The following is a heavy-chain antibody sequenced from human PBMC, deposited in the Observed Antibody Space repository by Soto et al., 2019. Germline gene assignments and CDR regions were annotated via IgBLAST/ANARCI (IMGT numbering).Heavy chain of an antibody. D-gene: IGHD2-15*01. Sequence: PSETLSLTCAVYGGSFSGYYWSWIRQSPGRGLEWIGYISYSGSTYYNPSLKSRVTISADTSKNQFSLRMNSMIAADTAVYYCARADPDASVGYWGQGTLVTVSS. CDR3: ARADPDASVGY. CDR1: GGSFSGYY. V-gene: IGHV4-59*01. CDR2: ISYSGST. J-gene: IGHJ4*02.